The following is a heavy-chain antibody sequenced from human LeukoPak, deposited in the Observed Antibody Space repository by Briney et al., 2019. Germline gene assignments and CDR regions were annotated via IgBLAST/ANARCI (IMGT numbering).Heavy chain of an antibody. V-gene: IGHV3-30*18. CDR1: GFTFSSYG. J-gene: IGHJ4*02. D-gene: IGHD3-9*01. Sequence: GRSLRLSCAASGFTFSSYGTHWVRQAPGKGLEGVAVISYDGSNKYYADSVKGRFTISRDNSKNTLYLQMNSLRAEDTAVYYCAKPPYGILTGFDYWGQGTLVTVSS. CDR3: AKPPYGILTGFDY. CDR2: ISYDGSNK.